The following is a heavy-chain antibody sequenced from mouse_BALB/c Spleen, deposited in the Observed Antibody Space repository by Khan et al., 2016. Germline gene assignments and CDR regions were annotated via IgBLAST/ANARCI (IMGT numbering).Heavy chain of an antibody. CDR2: IDPANGNT. CDR1: GFNIKDTY. V-gene: IGHV14-3*02. Sequence: VQLKQSGAELVKPGASVKLSCTASGFNIKDTYMHWVKQRPEQGLEWIGRIDPANGNTKYDPKFQGKATITADTSSNTAYLQLSSLTSEDTAVYYCAISPYDYDVGFAYWGQGTLVTVSA. J-gene: IGHJ3*01. CDR3: AISPYDYDVGFAY. D-gene: IGHD2-4*01.